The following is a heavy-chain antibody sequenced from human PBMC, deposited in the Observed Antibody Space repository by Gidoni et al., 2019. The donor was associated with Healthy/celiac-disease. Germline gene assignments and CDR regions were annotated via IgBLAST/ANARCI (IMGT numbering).Heavy chain of an antibody. CDR1: GYTFTGHY. D-gene: IGHD2-15*01. V-gene: IGHV1-2*04. Sequence: QVQLVQSGAEVKKPGASVKVSCKASGYTFTGHYMHWVRQAPGQGLEWLGWINPNSGGTNYAQKFQGWVTMTRDTSISTAYMELSRLRSDDTAVYYCARGSDTCSGGSCYLGWFDPWGEGTLVTVSS. CDR2: INPNSGGT. J-gene: IGHJ5*02. CDR3: ARGSDTCSGGSCYLGWFDP.